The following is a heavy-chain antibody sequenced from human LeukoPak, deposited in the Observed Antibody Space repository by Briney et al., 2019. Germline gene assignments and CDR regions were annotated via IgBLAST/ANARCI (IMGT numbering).Heavy chain of an antibody. V-gene: IGHV3-23*01. CDR1: GFTFSSYA. D-gene: IGHD4-23*01. CDR2: ISGSGGST. J-gene: IGHJ3*02. CDR3: AKDPRPLPMASIGELPNAFDI. Sequence: GGSLRLSCAASGFTFSSYAMSWVRQAPGKGLEWVSAISGSGGSTSYADSVKGRFTISRDNAKNPLYLQMNRLRDEDTAVDYCAKDPRPLPMASIGELPNAFDIWGQGTMVTVSS.